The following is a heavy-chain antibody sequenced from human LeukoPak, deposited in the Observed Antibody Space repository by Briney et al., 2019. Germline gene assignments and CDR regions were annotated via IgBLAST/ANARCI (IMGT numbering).Heavy chain of an antibody. J-gene: IGHJ4*02. CDR2: ITASGTAM. V-gene: IGHV3-48*02. Sequence: GGSLRLSCAASGFSFSSYSMNWVRQAPGKGLEWVSHITASGTAMFYADSVKGRFTISRDNAKNSLYLQMNSLRDEDTAVYYCASSGIYRFDYWGQGTLVTVSS. D-gene: IGHD1-26*01. CDR3: ASSGIYRFDY. CDR1: GFSFSSYS.